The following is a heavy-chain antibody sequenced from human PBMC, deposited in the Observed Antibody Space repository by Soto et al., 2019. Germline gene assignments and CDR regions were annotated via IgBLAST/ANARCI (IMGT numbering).Heavy chain of an antibody. D-gene: IGHD1-26*01. CDR1: GFTFSSYA. Sequence: EVQLLESGGGLVQPGGSLRLSCAASGFTFSSYAMRWVRQAPVKGLEWVSAISGSGDSTYYADSVKGRFTISRDNSKNTLHLQMNSLRAEDTAVYYCGRRGSGSYYDYWGQGTLVTVSS. J-gene: IGHJ4*02. CDR3: GRRGSGSYYDY. CDR2: ISGSGDST. V-gene: IGHV3-23*01.